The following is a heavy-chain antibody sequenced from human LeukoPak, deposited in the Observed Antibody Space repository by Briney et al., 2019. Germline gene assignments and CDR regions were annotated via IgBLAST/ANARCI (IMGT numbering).Heavy chain of an antibody. CDR1: GFTFSTYG. J-gene: IGHJ4*02. D-gene: IGHD6-13*01. CDR3: ARDITEAAAGNSVY. Sequence: GGSLRLSCAASGFTFSTYGMSWVRQAPGKGLEWVSFIGYDGTRTYYADSVKGRFSISRDNSKNTLYLQMNSLRPEDTAVYYCARDITEAAAGNSVYWGQETLVTVTS. V-gene: IGHV3-30*03. CDR2: IGYDGTRT.